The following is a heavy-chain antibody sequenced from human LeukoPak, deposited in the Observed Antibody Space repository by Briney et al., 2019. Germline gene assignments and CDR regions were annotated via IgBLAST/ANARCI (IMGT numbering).Heavy chain of an antibody. V-gene: IGHV1-2*02. J-gene: IGHJ6*03. CDR1: GYTFTGYY. D-gene: IGHD3-10*01. CDR3: AKGEVRGGYNYYMDV. CDR2: INPNSGGT. Sequence: GASVKVSCKASGYTFTGYYMHWVRQAPGQGLEWMGWINPNSGGTKYAQKFQGRVAMTRDTSISTAYMELSSLISDDTAVYYCAKGEVRGGYNYYMDVWGKGTTVTVSS.